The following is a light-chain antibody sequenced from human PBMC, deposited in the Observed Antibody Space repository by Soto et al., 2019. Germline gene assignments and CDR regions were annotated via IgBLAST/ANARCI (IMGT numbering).Light chain of an antibody. CDR1: QSVRNN. CDR2: DTS. CDR3: QQYSDWPL. J-gene: IGKJ3*01. Sequence: EIVMTQSPATLSVSPGERATLSCRASQSVRNNLAWYQQKPGQAPGLLIYDTSTRATGIPGRFSGSGSGTEFTLTISSLQSEDFAVYYCQQYSDWPLFGPGTKVDIK. V-gene: IGKV3-15*01.